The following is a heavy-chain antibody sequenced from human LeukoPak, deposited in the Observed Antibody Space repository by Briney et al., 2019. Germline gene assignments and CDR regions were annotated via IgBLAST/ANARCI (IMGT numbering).Heavy chain of an antibody. CDR1: GFTFSSYG. J-gene: IGHJ4*02. CDR2: ISYDGSNK. Sequence: PGGSLRLSCAASGFTFSSYGMHWVRQAPGKGLEWVAVISYDGSNKYYADSVKGRFTISRDNSKNTLYLQMNSLRAEDTAVYYCAKDLFPWYYDSSGYYNAPDYWGQGTLVTVSS. D-gene: IGHD3-22*01. V-gene: IGHV3-30*18. CDR3: AKDLFPWYYDSSGYYNAPDY.